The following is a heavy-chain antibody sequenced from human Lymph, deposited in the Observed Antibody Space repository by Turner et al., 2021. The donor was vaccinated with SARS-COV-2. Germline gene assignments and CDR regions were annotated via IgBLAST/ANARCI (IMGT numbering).Heavy chain of an antibody. CDR3: ARGSAGGDV. CDR1: GFTFSSYG. J-gene: IGHJ6*02. D-gene: IGHD6-13*01. V-gene: IGHV3-33*01. CDR2: IGYDGCNK. Sequence: VQLVESGGGVVQPGRSLRLSCAASGFTFSSYGMHGVRQAPGKVLEWVAFIGYDGCNKYYADSVKGRFTISRDNSKNTLYLQRNSLRAEYTAVYYCARGSAGGDVWGQGTTVTVSS.